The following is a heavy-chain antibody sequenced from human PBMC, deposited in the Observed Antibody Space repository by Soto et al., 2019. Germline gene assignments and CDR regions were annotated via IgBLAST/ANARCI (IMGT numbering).Heavy chain of an antibody. Sequence: GGSLRLSCAASEFTFSNYAMSWVRQAPGKGLEWVSAISYGGGTTYYVDSVKGRFTISRDNSKNTLYLQMNSLRAEDTAVYYCAKNPGYYYDSTGYHFDYWGQGTLVTVSS. D-gene: IGHD3-22*01. J-gene: IGHJ4*02. CDR3: AKNPGYYYDSTGYHFDY. CDR2: ISYGGGTT. V-gene: IGHV3-23*01. CDR1: EFTFSNYA.